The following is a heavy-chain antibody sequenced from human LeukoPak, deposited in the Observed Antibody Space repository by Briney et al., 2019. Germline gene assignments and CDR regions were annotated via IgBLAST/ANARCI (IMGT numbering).Heavy chain of an antibody. CDR3: ARESQKDSSGWYPLIDY. CDR1: GCTFSSYA. CDR2: IIPICGTA. Sequence: SVKVSCKASGCTFSSYAISWVRQAPGQGLEWMGRIIPICGTANYAQKFQGRVTITTDESTSTAYMELSSLRSEETAGYYCARESQKDSSGWYPLIDYWGQGTLVTVSS. V-gene: IGHV1-69*05. J-gene: IGHJ4*02. D-gene: IGHD6-19*01.